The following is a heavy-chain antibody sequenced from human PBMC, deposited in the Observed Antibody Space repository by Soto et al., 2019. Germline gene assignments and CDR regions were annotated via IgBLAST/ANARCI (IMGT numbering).Heavy chain of an antibody. J-gene: IGHJ3*02. CDR3: ARDQVTMITKPLDI. Sequence: SVKVSCKASGYTFTSYGISWVRQAPGQGLEWMGWISAYNGNTNYAQRLQGRVTMTTDTSTSTAYMELRSLRYDDTAVYYCARDQVTMITKPLDIWGQGTMVTVSS. V-gene: IGHV1-18*04. CDR1: GYTFTSYG. D-gene: IGHD3-22*01. CDR2: ISAYNGNT.